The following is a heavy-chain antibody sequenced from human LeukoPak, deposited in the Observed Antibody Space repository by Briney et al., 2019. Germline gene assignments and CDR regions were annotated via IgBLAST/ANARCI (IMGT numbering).Heavy chain of an antibody. CDR3: ARRHSSFVKYNWFDP. CDR2: IFYSGSTNYHYSGIT. CDR1: GGSISGYY. D-gene: IGHD6-13*01. J-gene: IGHJ5*02. V-gene: IGHV4-59*12. Sequence: SETLSLTCTVSGGSISGYYWSWVRQPPGKGLEWVGYIFYSGSTNYHYSGITNYNPSLKSRVTISVDTSKNQFSLKLSSVTAADTAVYYCARRHSSFVKYNWFDPWGQGTLVTVSS.